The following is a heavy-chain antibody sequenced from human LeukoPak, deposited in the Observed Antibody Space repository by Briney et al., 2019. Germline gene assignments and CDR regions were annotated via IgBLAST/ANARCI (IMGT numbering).Heavy chain of an antibody. D-gene: IGHD3-10*01. V-gene: IGHV1-18*01. CDR2: ISAYNGNT. Sequence: ASVKVSCKASGYTFTSYGINWVRQAPGQGLEWMGWISAYNGNTNYAQKLQGRVTMTTDTSTSTAYMELRSLRSDDTAVYYCARDLDGSGLVRAFDIWGQGTMVTVSS. CDR3: ARDLDGSGLVRAFDI. J-gene: IGHJ3*02. CDR1: GYTFTSYG.